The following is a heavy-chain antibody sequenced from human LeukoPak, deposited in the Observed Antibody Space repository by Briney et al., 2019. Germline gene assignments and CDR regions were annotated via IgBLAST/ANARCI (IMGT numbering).Heavy chain of an antibody. CDR1: GYTFTSYD. Sequence: ASVKVSCKASGYTFTSYDINWVRQATGQGLEWMGWMNPNSGNTGYAQKFQGRVTITRNTSISTAYMELSSLRSEDTAVYYCARVDTSSSWYRYYYYYYMDVWGKGTTVTVSS. V-gene: IGHV1-8*03. CDR2: MNPNSGNT. D-gene: IGHD6-13*01. J-gene: IGHJ6*03. CDR3: ARVDTSSSWYRYYYYYYMDV.